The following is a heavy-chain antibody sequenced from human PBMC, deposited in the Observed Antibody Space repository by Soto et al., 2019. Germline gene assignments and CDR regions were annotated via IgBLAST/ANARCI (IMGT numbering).Heavy chain of an antibody. CDR2: IIPLFGTT. CDR3: ARRLDDRADEGVDV. D-gene: IGHD3-16*01. Sequence: QVHLVQSGAEVRKPGSSLKVSCKTSGGTFSTYTIYWVRQAPGQGLEWMGRIIPLFGTTKYAQNFQDRVTITAEESTSTTYMELSSLRAEDTAVYYCARRLDDRADEGVDVWGEGTAVTVSA. CDR1: GGTFSTYT. V-gene: IGHV1-69*18. J-gene: IGHJ3*01.